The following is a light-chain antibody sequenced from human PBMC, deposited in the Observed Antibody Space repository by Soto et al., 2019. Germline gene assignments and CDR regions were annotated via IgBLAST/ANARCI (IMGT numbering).Light chain of an antibody. J-gene: IGLJ1*01. CDR3: SLYISGSTYA. V-gene: IGLV2-18*01. Sequence: ALTQPPSVSGSPGQSVTISCTGTSSDVGSYNRLSWYQQPPGTAPELIMYEVNTRPSGVPDRFSGSKSGSTASLTISGLQAEDEADYYCSLYISGSTYAFGTGTKVTVL. CDR2: EVN. CDR1: SSDVGSYNR.